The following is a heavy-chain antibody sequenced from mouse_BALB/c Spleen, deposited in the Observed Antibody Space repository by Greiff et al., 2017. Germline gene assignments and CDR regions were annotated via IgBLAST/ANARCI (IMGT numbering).Heavy chain of an antibody. CDR3: NAWGGSSPYYAMDY. CDR2: IDTENGDT. J-gene: IGHJ4*01. V-gene: IGHV14-4*02. Sequence: VQLKQSGAELVRSGASVKLSCTASGFNIKDYYMHWVKQRPEQGLEWIGWIDTENGDTEYAPKFQGKATMTADTSSNTAYLQLSSLTSEDTAVYYCNAWGGSSPYYAMDYWGQGTSVTVSS. CDR1: GFNIKDYY. D-gene: IGHD1-1*01.